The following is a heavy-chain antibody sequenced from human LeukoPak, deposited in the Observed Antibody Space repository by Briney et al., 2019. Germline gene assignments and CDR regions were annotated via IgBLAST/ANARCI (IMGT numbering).Heavy chain of an antibody. V-gene: IGHV3-48*01. J-gene: IGHJ4*02. CDR1: GFTFSSYT. Sequence: GGSLRLSCAASGFTFSSYTLNWVRQAPGKGLEWVSDISSSSSNVHFADSAQGRFTISRDNARNSLYLQMNSLRVEDTAVYYCARVRNVHNCFDYWGQGTLVTVSS. CDR3: ARVRNVHNCFDY. CDR2: ISSSSSNV. D-gene: IGHD1-14*01.